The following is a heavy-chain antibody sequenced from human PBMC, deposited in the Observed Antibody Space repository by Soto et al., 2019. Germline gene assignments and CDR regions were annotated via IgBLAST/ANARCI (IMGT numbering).Heavy chain of an antibody. CDR1: GYTFAAYY. CDR3: ARDPDYGDYWGYFFDS. V-gene: IGHV1-2*02. Sequence: QVQLVQSGAEVKKPGASVKVSCKTSGYTFAAYYIHWIRQAPGQGLEWMEWINPTSGGTVYAQNFQDRVTMTRDTSISTAYMELRRLNSGDTAVYYCARDPDYGDYWGYFFDSWGQGTPVTVSS. J-gene: IGHJ4*02. D-gene: IGHD4-17*01. CDR2: INPTSGGT.